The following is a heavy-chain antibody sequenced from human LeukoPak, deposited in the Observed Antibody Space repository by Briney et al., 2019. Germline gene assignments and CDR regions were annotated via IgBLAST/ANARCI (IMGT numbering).Heavy chain of an antibody. CDR2: INPSDDST. CDR1: GYTFNSSY. Sequence: GASVKVSCKASGYTFNSSYMHWVRQAPGQGLEWMGIINPSDDSTRYAQKFQGRVTMTKDTSTNTVYMELSSLRSEDTAVYYCARDYWVQGYYYGSGSPGYWGQGTLVTVSS. V-gene: IGHV1-46*02. CDR3: ARDYWVQGYYYGSGSPGY. D-gene: IGHD3-10*01. J-gene: IGHJ4*02.